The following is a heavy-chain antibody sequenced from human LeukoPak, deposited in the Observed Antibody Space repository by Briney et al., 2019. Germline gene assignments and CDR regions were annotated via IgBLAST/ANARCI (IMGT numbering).Heavy chain of an antibody. CDR1: GGSISSSSYY. J-gene: IGHJ5*02. V-gene: IGHV4-39*07. Sequence: PSETLSLTCTVSGGSISSSSYYWGWIRQPPGKGLEWIGSIYYSGSTYYNPSLKSRVTISVDTSKNQFSLKLSSVTAADTAVYYCARESPYSSSCFWFDPWGQGTLVTVSS. D-gene: IGHD6-13*01. CDR3: ARESPYSSSCFWFDP. CDR2: IYYSGST.